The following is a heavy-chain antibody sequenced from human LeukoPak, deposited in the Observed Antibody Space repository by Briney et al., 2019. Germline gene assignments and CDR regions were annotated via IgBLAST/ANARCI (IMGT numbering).Heavy chain of an antibody. CDR1: GYTFSNHF. V-gene: IGHV1-2*02. J-gene: IGHJ4*02. CDR2: IDPSTGAT. CDR3: ARAQHYDFIWGTSRPVTFDY. D-gene: IGHD3-16*02. Sequence: ASVKVSCKSSGYTFSNHFMHWVRQAPGQGLEWMGWIDPSTGATNYAQNFQGRVTMTRDTSVNTAYMELSRLRSDDTAVYYYARAQHYDFIWGTSRPVTFDYWGRGTLVTVSP.